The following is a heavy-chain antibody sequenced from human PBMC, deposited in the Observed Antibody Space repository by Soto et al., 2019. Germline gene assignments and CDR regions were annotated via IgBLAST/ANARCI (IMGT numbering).Heavy chain of an antibody. CDR1: GYAFTSYS. CDR2: INAGNGNT. V-gene: IGHV1-3*01. Sequence: ASVKVSCKASGYAFTSYSMHWVRQAPGQRLEWMGWINAGNGNTKYSQKFQGRVTITRDTSASTAYMELNSLRAEDTAVYYCAKGGAQLLHYTGFDPWGQGTLVTVS. D-gene: IGHD2-2*01. J-gene: IGHJ5*02. CDR3: AKGGAQLLHYTGFDP.